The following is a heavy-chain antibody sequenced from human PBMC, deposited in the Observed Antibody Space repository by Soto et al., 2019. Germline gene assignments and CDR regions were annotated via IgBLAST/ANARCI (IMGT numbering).Heavy chain of an antibody. CDR3: VVEEGYYHCMDV. D-gene: IGHD6-13*01. V-gene: IGHV4-59*08. CDR2: IYYSGST. J-gene: IGHJ6*03. Sequence: SETLSLTCTVSGGSISSYYWTWIRQPPGKGLEWIGYIYYSGSTNYNPSLKSRVTLSVATSKTQFSLKLSSVTAADTAVYYCVVEEGYYHCMDVWGQGTTVTVSS. CDR1: GGSISSYY.